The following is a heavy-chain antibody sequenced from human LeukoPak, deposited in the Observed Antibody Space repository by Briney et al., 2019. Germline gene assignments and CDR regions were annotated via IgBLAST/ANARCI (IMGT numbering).Heavy chain of an antibody. V-gene: IGHV1-2*02. CDR2: INPNSGGT. CDR3: ARARVRAARPEDY. J-gene: IGHJ4*02. CDR1: GYTFTGFY. D-gene: IGHD6-6*01. Sequence: ASVQVSCKASGYTFTGFYMNWVRHATRQGREWMGWINPNSGGTNYAQKFQGRVTMNRDTYISTAYMELSRLRADDTAVYECARARVRAARPEDYWGQGTLVTVSS.